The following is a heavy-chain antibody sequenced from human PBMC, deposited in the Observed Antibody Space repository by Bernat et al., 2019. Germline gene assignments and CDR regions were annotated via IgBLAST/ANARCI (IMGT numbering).Heavy chain of an antibody. CDR3: GMADKRYYFDY. D-gene: IGHD2-8*01. CDR2: ISSSGSTI. J-gene: IGHJ4*02. Sequence: EVQLVESGGGLVQPGGSLRLPCAASGFTFSRYEMNWVRQAPGKGVEWVAYISSSGSTIYYADSVKGRFTIYRDNAKNSLYLQMNSLRAEDTAVYYCGMADKRYYFDYWGQGTLVTVSS. V-gene: IGHV3-48*03. CDR1: GFTFSRYE.